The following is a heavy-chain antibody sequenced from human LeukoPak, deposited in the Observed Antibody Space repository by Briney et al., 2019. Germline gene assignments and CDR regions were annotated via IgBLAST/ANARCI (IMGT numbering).Heavy chain of an antibody. Sequence: SETLSLTCTVSGGSISSYYWSWIRQPAGKGLEWVGRIYTSGSTNYNPSLKSRVTMSVDTSKNQFSLKLSSVTAADTAVYYCARIPLLCSSTSCYTGPHYYYYMDVWGKGTTVTVSS. D-gene: IGHD2-2*02. J-gene: IGHJ6*03. V-gene: IGHV4-4*07. CDR3: ARIPLLCSSTSCYTGPHYYYYMDV. CDR2: IYTSGST. CDR1: GGSISSYY.